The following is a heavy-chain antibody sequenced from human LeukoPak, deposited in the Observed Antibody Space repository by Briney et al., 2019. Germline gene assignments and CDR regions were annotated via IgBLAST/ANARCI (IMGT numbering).Heavy chain of an antibody. CDR3: AIRVVAATGDDAFDI. D-gene: IGHD2-15*01. CDR2: IYYSGST. V-gene: IGHV4-39*01. J-gene: IGHJ3*02. Sequence: SETLSLTCTVSGGSISSSSYYWGWIRQPPGKGLEWIGSIYYSGSTYYNPSLKSRVTISVDTSKNQFSLKLSSVTAADTAVYYCAIRVVAATGDDAFDIWGQGTMVTVSS. CDR1: GGSISSSSYY.